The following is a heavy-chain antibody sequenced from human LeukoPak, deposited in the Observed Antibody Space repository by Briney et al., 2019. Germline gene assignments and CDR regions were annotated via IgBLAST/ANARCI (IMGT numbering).Heavy chain of an antibody. CDR1: GFTFSNAW. Sequence: GGXLXLSXXASGFTFSNAWMSWVRQAPGKGLEWVGRIKSKTGGGTTDYAAPVKGRFTISRDDSKNTLYLQMNSLKTEDTAVYYCTTDFNPQPYYYDSSGYFDYWGQGTLVTVSS. V-gene: IGHV3-15*01. CDR3: TTDFNPQPYYYDSSGYFDY. D-gene: IGHD3-22*01. J-gene: IGHJ4*02. CDR2: IKSKTGGGTT.